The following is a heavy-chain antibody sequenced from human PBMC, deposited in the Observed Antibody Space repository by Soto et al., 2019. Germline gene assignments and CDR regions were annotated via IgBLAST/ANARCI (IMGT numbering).Heavy chain of an antibody. CDR3: AKARYSGYDTTGY. V-gene: IGHV3-23*01. D-gene: IGHD5-12*01. Sequence: EVQLLESGGGLVQPGGSLRLSCAASGFTFSSYAMSWVRQAPGKGLEWVSAISGSGGSTYYAYSVKGRFTISRDNSKNTRYLQLNSLRAEDTAVYYCAKARYSGYDTTGYWGQGTLVTVSS. J-gene: IGHJ4*02. CDR2: ISGSGGST. CDR1: GFTFSSYA.